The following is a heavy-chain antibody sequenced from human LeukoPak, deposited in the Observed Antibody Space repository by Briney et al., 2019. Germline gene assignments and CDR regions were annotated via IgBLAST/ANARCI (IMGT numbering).Heavy chain of an antibody. CDR2: INPNSGGT. Sequence: GASVKVSCKASGYTSTGYYMHWVRQAPGQGLEWMGWINPNSGGTNYAQKFQGRVTMTRDTSISTAYMELSRLRSDDTAVYYCARDIQPPTFNIVVVPAAGYWGQGTLVTVSS. CDR3: ARDIQPPTFNIVVVPAAGY. J-gene: IGHJ4*02. CDR1: GYTSTGYY. V-gene: IGHV1-2*02. D-gene: IGHD2-2*01.